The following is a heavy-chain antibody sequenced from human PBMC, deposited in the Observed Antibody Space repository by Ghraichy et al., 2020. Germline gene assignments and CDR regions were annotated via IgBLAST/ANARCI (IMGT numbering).Heavy chain of an antibody. D-gene: IGHD1-14*01. CDR1: RYTFTAYH. J-gene: IGHJ6*02. CDR2: INPSNGNT. CDR3: AKPRPFYIERFWYGMDV. Sequence: ASVKVSCKASRYTFTAYHMHWVRQAPGQGLEWMGVINPSNGNTGYAQKFQDRITLTRDTSTSTVYMELSSLKSEDTAIYYCAKPRPFYIERFWYGMDVWGQGTTVTVAS. V-gene: IGHV1-46*01.